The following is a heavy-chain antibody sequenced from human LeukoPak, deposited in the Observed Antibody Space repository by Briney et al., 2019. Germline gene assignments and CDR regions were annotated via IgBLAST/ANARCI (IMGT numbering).Heavy chain of an antibody. CDR1: GFTFSSYS. V-gene: IGHV3-21*01. J-gene: IGHJ3*02. Sequence: PGGSLRLSCAASGFTFSSYSMNWVRQAPGKGLEWVSSISSSSSYIYYADSVKGRFTISRDNAKNSLYLQMNSLRAEDTAVYYCARGFMEEMATISGAFDIWGQGTMVTVSS. D-gene: IGHD5-24*01. CDR2: ISSSSSYI. CDR3: ARGFMEEMATISGAFDI.